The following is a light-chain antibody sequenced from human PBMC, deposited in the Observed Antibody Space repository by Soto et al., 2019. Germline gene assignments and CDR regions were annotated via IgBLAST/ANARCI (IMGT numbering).Light chain of an antibody. CDR1: SSDVGAYNY. J-gene: IGLJ1*01. CDR2: DVS. V-gene: IGLV2-14*01. Sequence: QSVLTQPASVSGSPGQSTAISCTGTSSDVGAYNYVSWYLQYPGKAPKLVIFDVSFRPSGVSNRFSGSKSGNTASLTISGLQAEDEADYYCKSFTTSDTYVFGTGTKLTVL. CDR3: KSFTTSDTYV.